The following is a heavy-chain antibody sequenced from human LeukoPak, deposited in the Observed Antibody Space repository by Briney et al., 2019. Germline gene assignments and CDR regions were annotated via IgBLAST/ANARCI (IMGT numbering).Heavy chain of an antibody. D-gene: IGHD6-13*01. CDR2: IKQDGSEK. V-gene: IGHV3-7*03. Sequence: GGSLRLSCAASGFTFSSYWMSWVRQAPGKGLEWVANIKQDGSEKYYVDSVKGRFTISRDNSKNTLYLQMNSLRAEDTAVYYCGSSSWSYYYCYGMDVWGQGTTVTVSS. J-gene: IGHJ6*02. CDR1: GFTFSSYW. CDR3: GSSSWSYYYCYGMDV.